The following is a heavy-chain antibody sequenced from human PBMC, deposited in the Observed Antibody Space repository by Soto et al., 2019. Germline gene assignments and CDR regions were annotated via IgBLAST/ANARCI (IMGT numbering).Heavy chain of an antibody. D-gene: IGHD2-2*01. J-gene: IGHJ4*02. CDR1: GFTFSSYA. CDR3: AKDLGHCSSTTCYLHY. V-gene: IGHV3-23*01. CDR2: ISASGIST. Sequence: GGSLRLSCAASGFTFSSYAMSWVRQAPGKGLEWVSAISASGISTYFADSVKGRFTISRDNSKNLVYLQMNSLRVEDTAVYYCAKDLGHCSSTTCYLHYWGQGTLVTASS.